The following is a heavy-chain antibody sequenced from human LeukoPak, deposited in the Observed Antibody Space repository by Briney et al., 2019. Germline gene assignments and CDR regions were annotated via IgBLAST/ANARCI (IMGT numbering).Heavy chain of an antibody. D-gene: IGHD6-19*01. V-gene: IGHV4-39*01. CDR1: GGSISSSSYY. Sequence: SETLSLTCTVSGGSISSSSYYWGWIRQPPGKGLEWIGSIYYSGSTYYNPSLKSRVTISVDTSKNQFSLKLSSVTAADTAVYYCARHGSGGWSYYYYYYMDVWGKGTTVTVSS. J-gene: IGHJ6*03. CDR3: ARHGSGGWSYYYYYYMDV. CDR2: IYYSGST.